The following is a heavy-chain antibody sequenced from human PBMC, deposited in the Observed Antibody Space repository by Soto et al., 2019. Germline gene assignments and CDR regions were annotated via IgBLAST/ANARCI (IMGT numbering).Heavy chain of an antibody. CDR2: INPNSGGT. V-gene: IGHV1-2*02. D-gene: IGHD6-13*01. CDR3: ARDSVSSSRAYYYYYYGMDV. J-gene: IGHJ6*02. Sequence: ASVKVSCKASGYTFTGYYMHWVRQAPGQGLEWMGWINPNSGGTNYAQKFQGRVTMTRDTSISTAYMELSRLRSDDTAVYYCARDSVSSSRAYYYYYYGMDVWGQGTTVTVSS. CDR1: GYTFTGYY.